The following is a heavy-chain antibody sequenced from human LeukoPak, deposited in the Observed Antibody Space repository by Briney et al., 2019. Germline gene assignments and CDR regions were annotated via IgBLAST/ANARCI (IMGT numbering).Heavy chain of an antibody. CDR1: GFTFSSYS. D-gene: IGHD2-2*01. CDR3: AREPTAMIL. J-gene: IGHJ4*02. CDR2: ISSSSTYI. V-gene: IGHV3-21*01. Sequence: GGSLRLSCAASGFTFSSYSMNWVRQTPGEGVEWVSSISSSSTYIYYADSVKGRFTISRDNAKNSLYLQMNSLRAEDTAVYYCAREPTAMILWGQGTLVTVSS.